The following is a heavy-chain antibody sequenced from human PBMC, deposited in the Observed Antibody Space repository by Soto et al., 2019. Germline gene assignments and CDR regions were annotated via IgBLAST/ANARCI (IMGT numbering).Heavy chain of an antibody. CDR1: GGSIRSYY. CDR2: IYYSGST. J-gene: IGHJ5*02. D-gene: IGHD1-26*01. V-gene: IGHV4-59*08. CDR3: ARQGGWFDP. Sequence: QVQLQESGPGLVKPSETLSLTCTVSGGSIRSYYWSWIRQPPGKGLEWIGSIYYSGSTNYKPSLKSRVTISVDTSKNPFSLKLNSVTAADTAVYYWARQGGWFDPWGQGTLVTVSS.